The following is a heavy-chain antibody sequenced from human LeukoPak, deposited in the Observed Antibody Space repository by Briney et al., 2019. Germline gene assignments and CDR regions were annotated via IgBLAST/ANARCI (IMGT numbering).Heavy chain of an antibody. CDR3: ARGGPSGYAFFDY. V-gene: IGHV4-59*01. Sequence: SETLSLTCTVSGGSISSYYWSWIRQPPGKRLEWIGYIYYSGSTNYNPSLKSRVTISVDASKSQFSLKLSSVTAADTAVYYCARGGPSGYAFFDYWGQGTLVTVSS. D-gene: IGHD5-12*01. CDR2: IYYSGST. CDR1: GGSISSYY. J-gene: IGHJ4*02.